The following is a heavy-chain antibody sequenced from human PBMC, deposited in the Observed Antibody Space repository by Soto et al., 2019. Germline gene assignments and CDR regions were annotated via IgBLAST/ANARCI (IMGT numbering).Heavy chain of an antibody. CDR3: AKGGRQWLVTSNSNY. Sequence: VQLVESGGGVVQPGRSLRLSCAASGFTFSDYAMHWVRQAPVKGLEWVAVVSHDGRNTHYADYVKGRFTIPKDSSKNRYALEMTSLRADDTAVTYCAKGGRQWLVTSNSNYGSQGALVIVSS. CDR1: GFTFSDYA. D-gene: IGHD6-19*01. J-gene: IGHJ4*02. CDR2: VSHDGRNT. V-gene: IGHV3-30*18.